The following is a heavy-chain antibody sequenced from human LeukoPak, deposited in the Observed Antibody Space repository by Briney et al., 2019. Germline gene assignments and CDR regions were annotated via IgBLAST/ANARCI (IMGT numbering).Heavy chain of an antibody. Sequence: GGSLRLSCAASGFTFSSYAMHWVRQAPGKGLEWVAVISYDGSNKYYADSVKGRFTISRDNSKNTLYLQMNSLRGEDTAVYYCARILLPPHGDIVATITGGMDVWGQGTTVTVSS. V-gene: IGHV3-30*04. CDR1: GFTFSSYA. J-gene: IGHJ6*02. CDR2: ISYDGSNK. D-gene: IGHD5-12*01. CDR3: ARILLPPHGDIVATITGGMDV.